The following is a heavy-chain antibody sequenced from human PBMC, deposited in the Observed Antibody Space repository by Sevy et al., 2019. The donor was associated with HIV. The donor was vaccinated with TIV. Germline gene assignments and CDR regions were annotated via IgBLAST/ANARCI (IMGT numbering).Heavy chain of an antibody. D-gene: IGHD4-17*01. Sequence: GGSLRLSCAASGFTFSSYAMHWVRQAPGKGLEWVAVISYDGSNKYYADSVKGRFTISRDNSKNTLYLQMNSLRAEDTAVYYCARNDGDYEPDYWGHGTLVTVSS. CDR3: ARNDGDYEPDY. CDR1: GFTFSSYA. J-gene: IGHJ4*01. CDR2: ISYDGSNK. V-gene: IGHV3-30-3*01.